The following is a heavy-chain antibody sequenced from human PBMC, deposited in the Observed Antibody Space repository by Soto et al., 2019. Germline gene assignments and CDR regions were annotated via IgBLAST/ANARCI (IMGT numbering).Heavy chain of an antibody. CDR2: IWYDGSNK. Sequence: SLRLSCAASGFTFSSYGMHWVRQAPGKGLEWVAVIWYDGSNKYYADSVKGRFTISRDNSKNTLYLQMNSLRAEDTAVYYCARYGKYCSSTSCYEIIDYWGQGTLVTVSX. CDR3: ARYGKYCSSTSCYEIIDY. J-gene: IGHJ4*02. V-gene: IGHV3-33*01. CDR1: GFTFSSYG. D-gene: IGHD2-2*01.